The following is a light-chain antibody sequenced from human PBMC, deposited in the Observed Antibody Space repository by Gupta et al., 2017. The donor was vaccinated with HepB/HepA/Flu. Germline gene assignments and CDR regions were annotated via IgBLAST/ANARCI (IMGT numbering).Light chain of an antibody. CDR3: QQTYSGHT. V-gene: IGKV1-39*01. CDR1: QTILNY. Sequence: DIQMTQSPSSLSASVGDRVTITCRASQTILNYLNWYQQKPGKAPKVLIYAASSLQSGVPSRFSGSGSGTDFTLTISSLQPEDFAIYYCQQTYSGHTFGGGTRVEIK. J-gene: IGKJ4*01. CDR2: AAS.